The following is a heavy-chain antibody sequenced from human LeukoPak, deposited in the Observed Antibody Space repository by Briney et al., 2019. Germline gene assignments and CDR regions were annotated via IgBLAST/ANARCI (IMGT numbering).Heavy chain of an antibody. CDR1: GFTFSSYA. J-gene: IGHJ4*02. CDR2: ISGSGGST. V-gene: IGHV3-23*01. Sequence: GGSLRLSCAASGFTFSSYAMSWVRQAPGKGLEWVSAISGSGGSTYYADSVKGRFTISRDNAKNSLYLQMNSLRAEDTAVYYCARELTGDYDYWGQGTLVTVSS. CDR3: ARELTGDYDY. D-gene: IGHD7-27*01.